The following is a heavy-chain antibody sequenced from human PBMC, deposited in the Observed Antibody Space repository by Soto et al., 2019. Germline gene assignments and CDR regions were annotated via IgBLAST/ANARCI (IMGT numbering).Heavy chain of an antibody. J-gene: IGHJ3*02. CDR1: GGTFSSYA. D-gene: IGHD3-9*01. CDR3: AREQDYDILTGYATLDAFDI. V-gene: IGHV1-69*06. CDR2: IIPIFGTA. Sequence: SVKVSCKASGGTFSSYAISWVRQAPGQGLEWMGGIIPIFGTANYAQKFQGRVTITADKSTSTAYMELSSLRSEDTAVHYCAREQDYDILTGYATLDAFDIWGQGTMVTVSS.